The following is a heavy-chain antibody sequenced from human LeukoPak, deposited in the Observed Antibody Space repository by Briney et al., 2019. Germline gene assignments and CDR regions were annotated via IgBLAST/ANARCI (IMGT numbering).Heavy chain of an antibody. V-gene: IGHV1-8*02. CDR3: ARADSPGASYHY. D-gene: IGHD1-26*01. J-gene: IGHJ4*02. Sequence: ASVKVSCKASGYTFTSYDINWVRQATGQGLEWVGWINPNSGNTVYAQKFRGRVTITRSTSISTAYMELSSLRSQDTAVYYCARADSPGASYHYWGQGTLVTVSS. CDR2: INPNSGNT. CDR1: GYTFTSYD.